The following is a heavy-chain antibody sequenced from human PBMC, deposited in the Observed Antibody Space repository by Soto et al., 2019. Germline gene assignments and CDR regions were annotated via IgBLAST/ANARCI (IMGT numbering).Heavy chain of an antibody. V-gene: IGHV3-23*01. CDR1: GFTFSAYA. CDR2: ISGSGDNT. J-gene: IGHJ6*02. CDR3: AKDHGVEVSSWDSYYYYGMDF. D-gene: IGHD6-13*01. Sequence: PGGSLRLSCAASGFTFSAYAMSWVRQAPGKGLEWVSSISGSGDNTYYADSVKGRFTISRDNSENRLYLQMNSLRAEDTAVYYCAKDHGVEVSSWDSYYYYGMDFWGQGTTVTVSS.